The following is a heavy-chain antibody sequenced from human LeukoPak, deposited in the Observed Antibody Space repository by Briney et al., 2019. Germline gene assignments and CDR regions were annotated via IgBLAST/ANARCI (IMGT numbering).Heavy chain of an antibody. CDR3: ARDLGQYYDTSDNWFDP. CDR1: GFTFSSHG. CDR2: IRYDGSNE. J-gene: IGHJ5*02. Sequence: GGSLRLSCAASGFTFSSHGMHWVRQTPAKGLEWVAFIRYDGSNEYYADSVKGRFTISRDNSKNTLYLQMNSLRAADTAVYYCARDLGQYYDTSDNWFDPWGQGTLVTVSS. V-gene: IGHV3-30*02. D-gene: IGHD3-22*01.